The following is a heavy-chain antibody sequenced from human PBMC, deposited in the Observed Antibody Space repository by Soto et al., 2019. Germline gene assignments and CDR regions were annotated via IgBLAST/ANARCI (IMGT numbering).Heavy chain of an antibody. V-gene: IGHV3-33*01. J-gene: IGHJ4*02. CDR1: GFTFSSYG. Sequence: LRLSCAASGFTFSSYGMHWVRQAPGKGLEWVAVIWYDGSNKYYADSVKGRFTISRDNSKNTLYLQMNSLRAEDTAVYYCARDPYCSGGSCYPSSYFDYWGQGTLVTVSS. CDR2: IWYDGSNK. D-gene: IGHD2-15*01. CDR3: ARDPYCSGGSCYPSSYFDY.